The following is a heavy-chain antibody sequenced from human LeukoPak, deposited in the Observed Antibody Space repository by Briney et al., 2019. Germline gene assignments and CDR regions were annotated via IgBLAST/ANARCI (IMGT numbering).Heavy chain of an antibody. D-gene: IGHD1-7*01. CDR2: INHSGST. Sequence: PSETLSLTCTVSGGSISGYYWSWIRQPAGKGLEWIGEINHSGSTNYNPSLKSRVTISVDTSKNQFSLKLSSVTAADTAVYYCARRRAVRNAPWHAKKQELPDIWGQGTMVTVSS. CDR1: GGSISGYY. J-gene: IGHJ3*02. CDR3: ARRRAVRNAPWHAKKQELPDI. V-gene: IGHV4-34*01.